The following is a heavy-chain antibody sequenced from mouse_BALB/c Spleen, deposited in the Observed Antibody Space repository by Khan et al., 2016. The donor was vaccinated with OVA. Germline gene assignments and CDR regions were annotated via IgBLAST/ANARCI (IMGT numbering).Heavy chain of an antibody. CDR1: GISIASGNYR. CDR3: AGANGGPSWFFEV. CDR2: IYYSGTV. Sequence: QLEESGPGLVKPSQTVSLTCTVTGISIASGNYRWSWIRQFPGNKLEWIGNIYYSGTVTYNPSLTSRTTITRDTSKNQFFLEMNSLTAEDTATSNGAGANGGPSWFFEVGGEGTTVTVSS. V-gene: IGHV3-5*02. D-gene: IGHD1-1*02. J-gene: IGHJ1*01.